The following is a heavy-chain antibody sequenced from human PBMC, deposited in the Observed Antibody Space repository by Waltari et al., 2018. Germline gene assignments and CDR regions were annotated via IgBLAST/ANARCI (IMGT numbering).Heavy chain of an antibody. V-gene: IGHV3-33*01. Sequence: QVQLVESGGGVVQSGRSLRLSCVGSGFTFTNHGMNWVRQAPGKGFEGGAVIWYDGTNKNYVDSVKGRFSISRDNSKNTLYLEMNSLRAEDTAVYFCARGDGGSGLGASDIWGQGTMVTVSS. CDR2: IWYDGTNK. CDR1: GFTFTNHG. CDR3: ARGDGGSGLGASDI. J-gene: IGHJ3*02. D-gene: IGHD3-3*01.